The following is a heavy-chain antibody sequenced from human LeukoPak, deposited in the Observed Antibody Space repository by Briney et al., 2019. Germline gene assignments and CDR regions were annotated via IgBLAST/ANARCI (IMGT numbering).Heavy chain of an antibody. D-gene: IGHD1-26*01. J-gene: IGHJ4*02. Sequence: PSETLSLTCTVSGYSISSGYYWGWIRQPPGKGLEWIGSIYHSGSTYYNPSLKSRVTISVDTSKNQFSLKLSSVTAADTAVYYCARFLRGGVYYFDYWGQGTLVTVSS. CDR2: IYHSGST. CDR3: ARFLRGGVYYFDY. V-gene: IGHV4-38-2*02. CDR1: GYSISSGYY.